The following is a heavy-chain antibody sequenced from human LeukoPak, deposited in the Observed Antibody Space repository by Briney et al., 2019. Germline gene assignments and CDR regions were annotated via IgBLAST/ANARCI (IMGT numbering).Heavy chain of an antibody. V-gene: IGHV3-30*18. Sequence: PGRSLRLSCAASGFIFSSYGMHWVRQAPGKGLEWVAVASYDGSSKYYADSVKGRFTISRDNSKNTLYLQMNSLRAEDTAVYYCAKGAYGGYELDRWGQGILVTVSS. CDR3: AKGAYGGYELDR. CDR2: ASYDGSSK. CDR1: GFIFSSYG. D-gene: IGHD4-17*01. J-gene: IGHJ5*02.